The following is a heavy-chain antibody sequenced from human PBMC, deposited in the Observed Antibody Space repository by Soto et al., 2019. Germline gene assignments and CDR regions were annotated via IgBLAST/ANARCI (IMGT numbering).Heavy chain of an antibody. J-gene: IGHJ4*02. Sequence: EVQLVESGGGLVQPGGSLKLSCAASGFTFSGSALHWVRQASGKGLEWVGRIRSKANSYATAYAASVKGRFSISRDDSKNTAYLQMNSLKTEDTAVYYCTRDSRGWPDWGQGTLVTVSS. CDR1: GFTFSGSA. V-gene: IGHV3-73*02. CDR2: IRSKANSYAT. D-gene: IGHD6-19*01. CDR3: TRDSRGWPD.